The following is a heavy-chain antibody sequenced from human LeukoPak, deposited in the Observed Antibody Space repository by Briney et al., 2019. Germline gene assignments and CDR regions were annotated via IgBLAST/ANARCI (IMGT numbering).Heavy chain of an antibody. D-gene: IGHD3-22*01. J-gene: IGHJ2*01. CDR2: IKQDGSEK. Sequence: PGGSLRLSCAASGFTFSSYWMSWVRRAPGKGLEWVANIKQDGSEKYYVDSVKGRFTISRDNAKNSLYLQMNSLRAEDTAVYYCACGADSSDWYFDLWGRGTLVAVSS. CDR1: GFTFSSYW. CDR3: ACGADSSDWYFDL. V-gene: IGHV3-7*01.